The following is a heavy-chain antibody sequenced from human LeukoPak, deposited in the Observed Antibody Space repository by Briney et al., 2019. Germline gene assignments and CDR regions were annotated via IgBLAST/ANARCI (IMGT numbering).Heavy chain of an antibody. V-gene: IGHV3-7*01. CDR2: IKQDGSEK. J-gene: IGHJ4*02. Sequence: GSLRLSCAASGFTFSSFWMSWVRQAPGKGLEWVANIKQDGSEKYYVDSVKGRFTISRDNAKNTLYLQMNSLRADDTAVYYCAKVRLPGIAAAGTFDYWGQGTLVTVSS. CDR1: GFTFSSFW. D-gene: IGHD6-13*01. CDR3: AKVRLPGIAAAGTFDY.